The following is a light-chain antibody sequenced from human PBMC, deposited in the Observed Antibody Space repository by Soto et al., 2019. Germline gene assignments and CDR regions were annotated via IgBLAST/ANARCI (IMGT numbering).Light chain of an antibody. V-gene: IGLV1-47*02. CDR3: ATWDDSLSRAV. CDR2: SNI. J-gene: IGLJ7*01. Sequence: QSVLTQPPSASGTPGQRVTISCSGSSSNIGGNYVYWYQQLPGTAPKLLIYSNIHRPSGVPDRFSGSKSGTSASLAISGLRSDDVAHYYCATWDDSLSRAVFGGGTQLTVL. CDR1: SSNIGGNY.